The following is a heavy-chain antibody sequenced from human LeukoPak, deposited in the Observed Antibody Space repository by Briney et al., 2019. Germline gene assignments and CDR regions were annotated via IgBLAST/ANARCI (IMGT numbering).Heavy chain of an antibody. CDR3: ARERIEVRGVRRFDP. J-gene: IGHJ5*02. V-gene: IGHV3-53*01. Sequence: GGSLRLSCAAPGFTFSSYGMHWVRQAPGKGPEWVSVIYSGGSTYYADPVKGRFTISRDNSKNTLYLQMNSLRAEDTAVYYCARERIEVRGVRRFDPWGQGTLVTVSS. D-gene: IGHD3-10*01. CDR1: GFTFSSYG. CDR2: IYSGGST.